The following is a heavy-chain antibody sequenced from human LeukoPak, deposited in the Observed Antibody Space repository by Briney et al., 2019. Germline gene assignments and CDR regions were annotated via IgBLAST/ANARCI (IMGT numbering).Heavy chain of an antibody. Sequence: GGSLRLSCAASGFTFSNYAMSWVRQAPGKGLEWVSVIGGGGVTTYYADSVKGRFTISRDNSKNTLYLQMNSLRVEDTAVYYCAKARGTYESSGYYYRPFDYWGQGTLVTVSS. CDR1: GFTFSNYA. CDR2: IGGGGVTT. J-gene: IGHJ4*02. CDR3: AKARGTYESSGYYYRPFDY. V-gene: IGHV3-23*01. D-gene: IGHD3-22*01.